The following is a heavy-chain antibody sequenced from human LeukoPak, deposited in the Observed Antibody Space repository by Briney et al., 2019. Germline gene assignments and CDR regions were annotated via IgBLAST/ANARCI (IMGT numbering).Heavy chain of an antibody. J-gene: IGHJ5*02. CDR1: GGTFSSYA. Sequence: ASVKVSCKASGGTFSSYAISWVRQAPGQGLEWMGGIIPIFGTANYAQKFQGRVTITADESTSTAYMELSSLRSEDTAVYYCAGYSSSWRGRFDPWGQGTLVTVSS. CDR2: IIPIFGTA. V-gene: IGHV1-69*13. D-gene: IGHD6-13*01. CDR3: AGYSSSWRGRFDP.